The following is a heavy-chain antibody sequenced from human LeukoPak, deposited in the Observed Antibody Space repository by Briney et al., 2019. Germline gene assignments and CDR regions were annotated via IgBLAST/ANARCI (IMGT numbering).Heavy chain of an antibody. D-gene: IGHD3-10*01. V-gene: IGHV4-34*01. CDR2: INHSGST. J-gene: IGHJ4*02. CDR1: GGSFSGYY. CDR3: ARGVPPNDY. Sequence: SETLSLTCTVYGGSFSGYYWSWIRQPPGKGLEWIGEINHSGSTNYNPSLKSRVTISVDTSKNQFSLKLSSVTAADTAVYYCARGVPPNDYWGQGTLVTVSS.